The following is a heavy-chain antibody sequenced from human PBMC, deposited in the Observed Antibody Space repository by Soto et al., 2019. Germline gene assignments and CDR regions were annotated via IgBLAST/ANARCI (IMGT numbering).Heavy chain of an antibody. CDR1: GYTFTSYG. CDR3: ARDLIVVVPAAIGGDNWFDP. V-gene: IGHV1-18*04. D-gene: IGHD2-2*01. J-gene: IGHJ5*02. CDR2: ISAYNGNT. Sequence: QVQLVQSGAEVKKPGASVKVSCKASGYTFTSYGISWVRQAPGQGLEWMGWISAYNGNTNYAQKLQGRVTMTTDTSTSTAYMELRSLRSDDTAVYYCARDLIVVVPAAIGGDNWFDPWCQGTLVTVSS.